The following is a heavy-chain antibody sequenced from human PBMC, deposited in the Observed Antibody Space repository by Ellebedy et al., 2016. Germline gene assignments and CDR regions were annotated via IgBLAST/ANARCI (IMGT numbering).Heavy chain of an antibody. CDR1: GGSISSYY. J-gene: IGHJ4*02. CDR2: IYYSGST. V-gene: IGHV4-59*01. CDR3: ARDSPPFDY. Sequence: SETLSLTXTVSGGSISSYYWSWIRQPPGKGLEWIGYIYYSGSTNYNPSLKSRVTISVDTSKNQFSLKLSSVTAADTAVYYCARDSPPFDYWGQGTLVTVSS.